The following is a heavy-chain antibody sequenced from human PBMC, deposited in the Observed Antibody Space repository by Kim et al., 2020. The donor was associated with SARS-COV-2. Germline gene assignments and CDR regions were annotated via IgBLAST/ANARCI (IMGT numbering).Heavy chain of an antibody. CDR1: GYTFTSYA. D-gene: IGHD3-16*02. CDR3: ARDRQDYDYVWGSYRYTEGIFDY. J-gene: IGHJ4*02. CDR2: INAGNGNT. Sequence: ASVKVSCKASGYTFTSYAMHWVRQAPGQRLEWMGWINAGNGNTKYSQKFQGRVTITRDTSASTAYMELSSLRSKDTAVYYCARDRQDYDYVWGSYRYTEGIFDYWGQGTLVTVSS. V-gene: IGHV1-3*01.